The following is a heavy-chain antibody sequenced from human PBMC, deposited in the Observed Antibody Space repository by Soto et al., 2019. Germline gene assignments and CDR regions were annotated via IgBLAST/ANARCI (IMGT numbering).Heavy chain of an antibody. J-gene: IGHJ4*02. D-gene: IGHD3-16*01. CDR1: GGSFSGYY. V-gene: IGHV4-34*01. Sequence: QVQLQQWGAGLLKPSETLSLTCAVYGGSFSGYYWSWIRQPPGKGLEWIGEINHSGSTNYNPSLKSRVTRAVDTSKNQFSLKLSSVTAADTAVYYCARGGGALSPGGFDYWGQGTLVTVSS. CDR3: ARGGGALSPGGFDY. CDR2: INHSGST.